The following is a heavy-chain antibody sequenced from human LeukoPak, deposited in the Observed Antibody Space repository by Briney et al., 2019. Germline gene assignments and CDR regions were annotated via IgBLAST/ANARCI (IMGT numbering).Heavy chain of an antibody. J-gene: IGHJ5*02. V-gene: IGHV3-23*01. CDR1: GFTFSSYA. CDR3: ARDVPHNWFDT. CDR2: ISGSGSST. Sequence: GGSLRLSCAASGFTFSSYAMSWVRQAPGKGLEWVSAISGSGSSTYYADSVKGRFTVSRDNAKNTLYLQMNSLRAEDTAVYYCARDVPHNWFDTWGQGTLVTVSS.